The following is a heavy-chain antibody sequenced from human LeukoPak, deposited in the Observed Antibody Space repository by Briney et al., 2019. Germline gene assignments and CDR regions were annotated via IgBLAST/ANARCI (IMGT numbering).Heavy chain of an antibody. CDR2: IYDSGTT. V-gene: IGHV4-59*01. CDR1: GGSISSYY. Sequence: PSETLSLTCTVSGGSISSYYWSWIRRPPRKGLEWIGYIYDSGTTNYNPSLKSRVTVSVDTSKNQFSLKLSSVTAADTAVYYCARDPGGYFFDYWGQGTLVTVSS. CDR3: ARDPGGYFFDY. D-gene: IGHD3-10*01. J-gene: IGHJ4*02.